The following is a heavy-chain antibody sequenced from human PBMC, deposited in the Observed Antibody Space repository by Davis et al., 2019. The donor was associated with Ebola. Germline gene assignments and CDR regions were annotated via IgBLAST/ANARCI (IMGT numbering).Heavy chain of an antibody. V-gene: IGHV4-31*03. Sequence: SETLSLTCTVSGCSISSGGYYWSWIRQHQGRGLEWIGYIYYSGSTYYNPSLKSRVTISVDTSKNQFSLKLSSVTAADTAVYYCARGRQYYYGSGSKSFDYWGQGTLVTVSS. CDR1: GCSISSGGYY. J-gene: IGHJ4*02. CDR3: ARGRQYYYGSGSKSFDY. D-gene: IGHD3-10*01. CDR2: IYYSGST.